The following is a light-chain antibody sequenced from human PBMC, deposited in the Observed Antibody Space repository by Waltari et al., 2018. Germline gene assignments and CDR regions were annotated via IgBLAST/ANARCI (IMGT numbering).Light chain of an antibody. CDR1: GGNIDSHY. J-gene: IGLJ2*01. Sequence: NYLLTQPHSVSASPGKTVTISCTGSGGNIDSHYVYWYTQRPGSAPVIVIFENDERPSGVPDRFSGSIDRSSNSASLIISGLTTDDEADYHCQSYDTSRGGVVFGGGTKLTVL. CDR2: END. V-gene: IGLV6-57*02. CDR3: QSYDTSRGGVV.